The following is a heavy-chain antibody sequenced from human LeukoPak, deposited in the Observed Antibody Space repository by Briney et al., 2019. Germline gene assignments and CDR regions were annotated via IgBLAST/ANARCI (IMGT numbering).Heavy chain of an antibody. CDR3: ARVNRNCSGGSCYGHWYFDL. CDR2: ISAYNGNT. V-gene: IGHV1-18*01. D-gene: IGHD2-15*01. Sequence: GASVKVSCKASGYTFTSYGISWVRQAPGQGLEWMGWISAYNGNTNYAQKLQGRVTMTRNTSISTAYMELSSLRSEDTAVYYCARVNRNCSGGSCYGHWYFDLWGRGTLVTVSS. J-gene: IGHJ2*01. CDR1: GYTFTSYG.